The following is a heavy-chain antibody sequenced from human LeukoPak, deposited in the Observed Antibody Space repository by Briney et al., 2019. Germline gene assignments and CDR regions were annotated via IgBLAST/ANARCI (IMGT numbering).Heavy chain of an antibody. D-gene: IGHD4-17*01. V-gene: IGHV4-61*02. Sequence: PSETLSLTCSISGGSISSGDHYWTWIRQPAGKELEWIGRIHTTGRTNYNPSLKSRVYISVDTSKNQFSLELSSLTAADTAVYYCAREFDYEGVDPWGQGTLVTVSS. CDR2: IHTTGRT. CDR1: GGSISSGDHY. CDR3: AREFDYEGVDP. J-gene: IGHJ5*02.